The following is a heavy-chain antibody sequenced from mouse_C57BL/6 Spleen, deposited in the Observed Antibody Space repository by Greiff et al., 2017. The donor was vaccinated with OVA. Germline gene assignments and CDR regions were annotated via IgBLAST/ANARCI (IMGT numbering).Heavy chain of an antibody. CDR1: GFTFSDYG. Sequence: EVKVVESGGGLVKPGGSLKLSCAASGFTFSDYGMHWVRQAPEKGLEWVAYISSGSSTIYYADTVKGRFTISRDNAKNTLFLQMTSLRSEDTAMYYCARGLDYSNYDWYFDVWGTGTTVTVSS. CDR3: ARGLDYSNYDWYFDV. J-gene: IGHJ1*03. CDR2: ISSGSSTI. V-gene: IGHV5-17*01. D-gene: IGHD2-5*01.